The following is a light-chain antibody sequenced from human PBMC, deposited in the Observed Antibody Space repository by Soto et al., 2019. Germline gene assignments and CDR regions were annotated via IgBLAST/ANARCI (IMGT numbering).Light chain of an antibody. CDR1: QSISSY. J-gene: IGKJ1*01. CDR2: AAS. Sequence: DIQMTQSPSSLSASVGDRVTITCRASQSISSYLNWYQQKPGKAPKLLIYAASSLQSGVPSRFSGSGSGAEFTLTISSLQPDDVAIYYCQQYNDYSWTFGQGTKVDIK. CDR3: QQYNDYSWT. V-gene: IGKV1-39*01.